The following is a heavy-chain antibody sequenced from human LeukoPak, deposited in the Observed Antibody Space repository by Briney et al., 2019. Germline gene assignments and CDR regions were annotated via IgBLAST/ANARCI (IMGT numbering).Heavy chain of an antibody. J-gene: IGHJ6*02. CDR1: GFTFSSYG. CDR2: ISSSSYI. V-gene: IGHV3-21*01. CDR3: ARDRESGWYYYGMDV. Sequence: PGGSLRLSCAASGFTFSSYGMHWVRQAPGKGLEWVSSISSSSYIYYADSVKGRFTISRDNAKNSLYLQMNSLRAEDTAVYYCARDRESGWYYYGMDVWGQGTTVTVSS. D-gene: IGHD6-19*01.